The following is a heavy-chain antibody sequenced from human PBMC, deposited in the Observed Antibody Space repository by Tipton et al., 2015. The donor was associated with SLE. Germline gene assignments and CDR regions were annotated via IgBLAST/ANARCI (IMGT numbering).Heavy chain of an antibody. CDR2: IYYSGST. Sequence: LRLSCAVYGGSFSGYYWGWIRQPPGKGLEWIGSIYYSGSTYYNPSLKSRVTISVDKSKNQFSLKMSSVTAADTAVYYCAIGGRIAALGTRYYYYMDVWGKGTTVTVSS. D-gene: IGHD6-6*01. J-gene: IGHJ6*03. V-gene: IGHV4-34*01. CDR3: AIGGRIAALGTRYYYYMDV. CDR1: GGSFSGYY.